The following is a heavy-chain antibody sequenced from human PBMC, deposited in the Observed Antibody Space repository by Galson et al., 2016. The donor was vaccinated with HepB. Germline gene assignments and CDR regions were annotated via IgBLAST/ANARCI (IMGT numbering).Heavy chain of an antibody. CDR3: ARQAPYTGGYFDS. D-gene: IGHD3-16*01. CDR1: GYNFPMYW. Sequence: QSGAEVKKPGESLKISCKTSGYNFPMYWIAWVRQMPGEGLEWMGVIYPGPSDTIYSPSFQGQVTISADKSMNTVFQHWSNLKVSDSGIYFCARQAPYTGGYFDSWGQGALVTVSS. J-gene: IGHJ4*02. V-gene: IGHV5-51*01. CDR2: IYPGPSDT.